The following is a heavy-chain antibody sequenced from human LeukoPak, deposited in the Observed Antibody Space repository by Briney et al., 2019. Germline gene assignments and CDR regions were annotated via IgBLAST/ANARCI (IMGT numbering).Heavy chain of an antibody. CDR3: ARSSYCYDSSGYYQTTFDY. V-gene: IGHV1-69*13. CDR1: GGTFSSYA. D-gene: IGHD3-22*01. J-gene: IGHJ4*02. CDR2: IIPIFGTA. Sequence: ASVKVSCKASGGTFSSYAISWVRQAPGQGLEWMGGIIPIFGTANYAQKFQGRVTITADESTSTAYMELSSLRSEDTAVYYCARSSYCYDSSGYYQTTFDYWGQGTLVTVSS.